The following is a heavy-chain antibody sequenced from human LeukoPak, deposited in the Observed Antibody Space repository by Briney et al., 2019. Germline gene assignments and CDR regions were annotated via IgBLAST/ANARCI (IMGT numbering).Heavy chain of an antibody. V-gene: IGHV4-34*01. CDR3: ARGYSSGWYPLLDY. Sequence: PSETLSLTCAVYSGSFSGYYWSWIRQPPGKGLEWIGEINHSGSTNYNPSLKSRVTISVDTSKNQFSLKLSSVTAADTAVYYCARGYSSGWYPLLDYWGQGNLVTVSS. J-gene: IGHJ4*02. D-gene: IGHD6-19*01. CDR1: SGSFSGYY. CDR2: INHSGST.